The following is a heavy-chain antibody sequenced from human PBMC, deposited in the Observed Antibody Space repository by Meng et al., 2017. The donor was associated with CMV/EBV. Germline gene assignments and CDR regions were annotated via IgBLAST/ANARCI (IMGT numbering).Heavy chain of an antibody. D-gene: IGHD1-1*01. CDR3: ARAILERRHRRLTLGSEPYYYYGMDV. CDR1: GYTFTSYD. CDR2: MNPNSGNT. J-gene: IGHJ6*02. V-gene: IGHV1-8*01. Sequence: ASVKVSCKASGYTFTSYDINWVRQATGQGLEWMGWMNPNSGNTGYAQKFQGRVTMTRNTSISTAYMELGSLRSEDTAVYYCARAILERRHRRLTLGSEPYYYYGMDVWGQGTTVTVSS.